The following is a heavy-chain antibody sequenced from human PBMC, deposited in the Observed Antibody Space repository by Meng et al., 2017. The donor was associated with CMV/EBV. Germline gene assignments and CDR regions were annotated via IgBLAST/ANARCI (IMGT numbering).Heavy chain of an antibody. CDR3: ARGRLGSYSSVDY. Sequence: GESLKISCAASGFTFSSYSMNWVRQAPGKGLEWVSSISSSSSYIYYADSVKGQFTISRDNAKNSLYLQMNSLRAEDTAVYYCARGRLGSYSSVDYWGQGTLVTVSS. D-gene: IGHD1-26*01. CDR2: ISSSSSYI. V-gene: IGHV3-21*01. J-gene: IGHJ4*02. CDR1: GFTFSSYS.